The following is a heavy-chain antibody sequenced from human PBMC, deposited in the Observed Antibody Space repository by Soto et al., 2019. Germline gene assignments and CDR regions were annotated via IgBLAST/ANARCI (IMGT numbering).Heavy chain of an antibody. CDR3: ARDRYKQQLVPNNWFDP. D-gene: IGHD6-13*01. J-gene: IGHJ5*02. Sequence: ASVKVSCKASGYTFTSYGISWVRQAPGQGLEWMGWISAYNGNTNYAQKLQGRVTMTTDTSTSTAYMELRSLRSDDTAVYYCARDRYKQQLVPNNWFDPWGQGTLVTVSS. V-gene: IGHV1-18*01. CDR1: GYTFTSYG. CDR2: ISAYNGNT.